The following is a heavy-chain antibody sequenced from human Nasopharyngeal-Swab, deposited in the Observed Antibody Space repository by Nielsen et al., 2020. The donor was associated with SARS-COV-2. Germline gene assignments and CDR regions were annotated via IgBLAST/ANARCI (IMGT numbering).Heavy chain of an antibody. D-gene: IGHD3-22*01. V-gene: IGHV5-51*01. J-gene: IGHJ4*02. CDR1: GYSFTSYW. CDR2: IYPGDSDT. Sequence: GGSLRLSCKGSGYSFTSYWIGWVRQMPGKGLEWMGIIYPGDSDTRYSPSFQGQVTISADKSISTAYLQRSSLKASDTAMYYCASLYDSSGYYPYYFDYWGQGTLVTVSS. CDR3: ASLYDSSGYYPYYFDY.